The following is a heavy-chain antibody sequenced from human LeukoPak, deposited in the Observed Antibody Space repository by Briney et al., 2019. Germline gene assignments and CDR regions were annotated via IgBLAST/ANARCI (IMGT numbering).Heavy chain of an antibody. Sequence: SETLSLTCTVSGGSISSSSYYWGWIRQPPGKGLEWIGSIYYNGNTYYNSSLKTRVTISVDTSKNQFSLMLTSVTAADTAVYYCARARNYYDSSDYYYEGDAFDIWGQGTMVTVSS. V-gene: IGHV4-39*07. D-gene: IGHD3-22*01. CDR1: GGSISSSSYY. J-gene: IGHJ3*02. CDR2: IYYNGNT. CDR3: ARARNYYDSSDYYYEGDAFDI.